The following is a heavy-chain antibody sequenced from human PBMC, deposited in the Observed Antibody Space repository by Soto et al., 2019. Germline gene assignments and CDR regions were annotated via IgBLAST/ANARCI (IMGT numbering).Heavy chain of an antibody. CDR2: MNPNSGDT. Sequence: QVQLVQSGAEAKKPGASVKVSCTFTSYDINWVRQAPGQGLEWMAWMNPNSGDTRYAQKLQGRVTMTRNTSSFTAYMELSSLRSEDTAVYYCARGPGSSDWRFSYYYMDVWGQGTTVTVSS. D-gene: IGHD6-19*01. J-gene: IGHJ6*02. CDR3: ARGPGSSDWRFSYYYMDV. V-gene: IGHV1-8*01. CDR1: FTSYD.